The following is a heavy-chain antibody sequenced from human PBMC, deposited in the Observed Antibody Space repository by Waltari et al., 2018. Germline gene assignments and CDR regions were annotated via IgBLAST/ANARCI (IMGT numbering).Heavy chain of an antibody. CDR2: IKHNGGRT. V-gene: IGHV1-2*02. Sequence: QVQLVQSGAEVKKPGASVKVSCKASGYTFTGYDMHWVRQAPGQGLEWMGRIKHNGGRTNYAKKFQGTVTMTRETSISTAYMERSRVRSDDTAVYYCARERGGVMGREPPAYWGQGTLVTVSS. CDR1: GYTFTGYD. CDR3: ARERGGVMGREPPAY. J-gene: IGHJ4*02. D-gene: IGHD3-16*01.